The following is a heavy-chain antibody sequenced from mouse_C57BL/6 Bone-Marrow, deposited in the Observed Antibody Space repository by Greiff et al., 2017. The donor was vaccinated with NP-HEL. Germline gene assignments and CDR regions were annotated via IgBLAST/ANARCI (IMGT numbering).Heavy chain of an antibody. CDR1: GYTFTSYW. CDR2: INPSSGYT. D-gene: IGHD1-1*01. Sequence: VQRVESGAELAKPGASVKLSCKASGYTFTSYWMHWVKQRPGQGLEWIGYINPSSGYTKYNQKFKDKATLTADKSSSTAYMQLSSLTYEDSAVYYCARGPTVVAFDYWGQGTTLTVSS. J-gene: IGHJ2*01. V-gene: IGHV1-7*01. CDR3: ARGPTVVAFDY.